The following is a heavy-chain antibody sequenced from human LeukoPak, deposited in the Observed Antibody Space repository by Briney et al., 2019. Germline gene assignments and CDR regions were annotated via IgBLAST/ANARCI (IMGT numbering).Heavy chain of an antibody. D-gene: IGHD6-19*01. CDR2: IYHSGST. CDR1: GYSISSGYY. J-gene: IGHJ5*02. Sequence: SETLSLTCTVSGYSISSGYYWGWIRQPPGKGLEWIGSIYHSGSTNYNPSLKSRVTISVDTSKNQFSLKLSSVTAADTAVYYCARYYLQWLARSTNWFDPWGQGTLVTVSS. CDR3: ARYYLQWLARSTNWFDP. V-gene: IGHV4-38-2*02.